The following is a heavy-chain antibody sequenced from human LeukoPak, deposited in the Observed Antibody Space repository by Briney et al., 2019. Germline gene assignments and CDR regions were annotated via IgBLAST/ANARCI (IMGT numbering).Heavy chain of an antibody. CDR3: ARARLYGSYYYYYGMDV. J-gene: IGHJ6*02. CDR1: GFTFASYA. D-gene: IGHD2-8*01. V-gene: IGHV4-59*01. CDR2: IYYSGST. Sequence: GSLRLSCAASGFTFASYAMSWIRQPPGKGLEWIGYIYYSGSTNYNPSLKSRVTISVDTSKNQFSLKLSSVTAADTAVYYCARARLYGSYYYYYGMDVWGQGTTVTVSS.